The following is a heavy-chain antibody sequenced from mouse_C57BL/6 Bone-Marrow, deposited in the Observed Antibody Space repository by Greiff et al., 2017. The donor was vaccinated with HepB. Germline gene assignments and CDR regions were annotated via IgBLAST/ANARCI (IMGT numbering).Heavy chain of an antibody. Sequence: VQLQQPGAELVMPGASVKLSCKASGYTFTSYWMHWVKQRPGQGLEWIGEIDPSDSYTNYNQKFKGKSTLTVDKSSSTAYMQLSSLTSEDSAVYYCARRFYYGSSYVDWFAYWGQGTLVTVSA. D-gene: IGHD1-1*01. CDR2: IDPSDSYT. CDR3: ARRFYYGSSYVDWFAY. J-gene: IGHJ3*01. V-gene: IGHV1-69*01. CDR1: GYTFTSYW.